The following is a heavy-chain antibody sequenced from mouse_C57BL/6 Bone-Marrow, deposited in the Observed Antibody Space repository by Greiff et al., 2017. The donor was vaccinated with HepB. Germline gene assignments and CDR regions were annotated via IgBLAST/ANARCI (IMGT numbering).Heavy chain of an antibody. D-gene: IGHD1-1*01. CDR2: IDPENGDT. V-gene: IGHV14-4*01. J-gene: IGHJ1*03. CDR1: GFNIKDDY. Sequence: VRLQQSGAELVRPGASVKLSCTASGFNIKDDYMHWVKQRPEQGLEWIGWIDPENGDTEYASKFQGKATITADTSSNTAYLQLSSLTSEDTAVYYCTASPSLSSHWYFDVWGTGTTVTVSS. CDR3: TASPSLSSHWYFDV.